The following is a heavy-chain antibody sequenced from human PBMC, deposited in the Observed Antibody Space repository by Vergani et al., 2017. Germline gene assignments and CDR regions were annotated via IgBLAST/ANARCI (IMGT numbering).Heavy chain of an antibody. J-gene: IGHJ5*02. V-gene: IGHV4-30-4*01. D-gene: IGHD3-3*01. CDR3: ARDMPYYDFWSGYYSGWFDP. CDR2: IYYSGST. Sequence: QVQLQESGPGLVKPSQTLSLTCTVSGCSISSGDYYWSWIRQPPGKGLEWIGYIYYSGSTYYNPSLKSRVTISVDTSTNQFSLKLSSVTAADTAVYYCARDMPYYDFWSGYYSGWFDPWGQGTLVTVSS. CDR1: GCSISSGDYY.